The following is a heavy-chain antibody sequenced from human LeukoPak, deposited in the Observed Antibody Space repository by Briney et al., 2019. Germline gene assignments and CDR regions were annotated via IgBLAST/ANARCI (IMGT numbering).Heavy chain of an antibody. CDR3: ARDRDVPAIGMDV. V-gene: IGHV3-21*06. CDR1: GFTFSSYT. CDR2: ISSSSSYM. J-gene: IGHJ6*02. Sequence: GGSLRLSCAASGFTFSSYTMNWVRQAPEKGLEWVSSISSSSSYMYYADSVKGRFSISRDNAKNSLYLQMNSLRAEDTAVYYCARDRDVPAIGMDVWGQGTTVTVSS.